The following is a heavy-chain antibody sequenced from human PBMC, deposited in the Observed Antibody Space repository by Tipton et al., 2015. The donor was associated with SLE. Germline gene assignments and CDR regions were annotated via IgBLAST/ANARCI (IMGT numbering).Heavy chain of an antibody. V-gene: IGHV4-59*12. Sequence: TLSLTCTVSGGSISSYYWNWIRQPPGKGLEWIGYIYYSGITNYNPSLKSRVTMSVDTSENHFSLEVWSVTAADTAIYYCARDAGGSLLFYYYYFDVWGKGTSVTVSS. CDR2: IYYSGIT. J-gene: IGHJ6*03. D-gene: IGHD3-16*01. CDR3: ARDAGGSLLFYYYYFDV. CDR1: GGSISSYY.